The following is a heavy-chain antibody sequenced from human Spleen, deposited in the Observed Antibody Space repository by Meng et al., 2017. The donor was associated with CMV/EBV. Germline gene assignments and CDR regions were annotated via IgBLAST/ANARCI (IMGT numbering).Heavy chain of an antibody. CDR1: GFSFPYYY. V-gene: IGHV3-11*01. Sequence: SCAASGFSFPYYYITWIRQAPGKGLEWVSFISGSGGNTYYADFVRGRFTISRDNARNSVYLQMNSPRAEDTAVYFCASAGWNAHNIDFWGQGSLVTVSS. J-gene: IGHJ4*02. D-gene: IGHD1-1*01. CDR2: ISGSGGNT. CDR3: ASAGWNAHNIDF.